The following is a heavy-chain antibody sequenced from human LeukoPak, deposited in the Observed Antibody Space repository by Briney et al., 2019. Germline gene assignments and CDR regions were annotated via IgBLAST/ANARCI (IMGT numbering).Heavy chain of an antibody. V-gene: IGHV3-33*01. CDR2: IWYDGSND. CDR3: AREADCSGGGCYRGAFDI. CDR1: GFTFSQYA. J-gene: IGHJ3*02. D-gene: IGHD2-15*01. Sequence: GGSLRLSCAASGFTFSQYAMHWVRQAPGKGLEWVPAIWYDGSNDYYADSVKGRFTISRDNSKNTLSLQMNSLRAEDTAVYYCAREADCSGGGCYRGAFDIWGQGTMVTVSS.